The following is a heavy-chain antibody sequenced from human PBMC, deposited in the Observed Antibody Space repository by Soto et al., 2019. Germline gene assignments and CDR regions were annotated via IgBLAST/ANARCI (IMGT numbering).Heavy chain of an antibody. Sequence: SETLSLTCTVSGGSISSYYWSWIRQPPGKGLEWIGYIYYSGSTNYNPSLKSRVTISVDTSKNQFSLKLSSVTAADTAVYYCARDQADYYDSSGYDNWFDPWGQGTLVTVSS. CDR1: GGSISSYY. D-gene: IGHD3-22*01. J-gene: IGHJ5*02. CDR2: IYYSGST. V-gene: IGHV4-59*01. CDR3: ARDQADYYDSSGYDNWFDP.